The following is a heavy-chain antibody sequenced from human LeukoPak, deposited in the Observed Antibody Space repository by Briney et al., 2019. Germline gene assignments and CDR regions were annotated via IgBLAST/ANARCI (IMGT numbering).Heavy chain of an antibody. CDR2: INWNGGST. CDR1: GFTYDDYG. CDR3: ARDQYSGYDWDYFDY. V-gene: IGHV3-20*04. D-gene: IGHD5-12*01. Sequence: GGSLRLSCAASGFTYDDYGMSWVRQAPGKGLEWVSGINWNGGSTGYADSVKGRFTISRDNAKNSLYLQMNSLRAEDTALYYCARDQYSGYDWDYFDYWGQGTLVTVSS. J-gene: IGHJ4*02.